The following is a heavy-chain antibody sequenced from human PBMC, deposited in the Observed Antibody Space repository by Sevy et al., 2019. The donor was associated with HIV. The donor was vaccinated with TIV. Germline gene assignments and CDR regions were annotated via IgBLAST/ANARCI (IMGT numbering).Heavy chain of an antibody. V-gene: IGHV1-2*04. CDR1: GYTFTGYY. J-gene: IGHJ6*02. D-gene: IGHD2-8*01. Sequence: ASVKVSCKASGYTFTGYYMHWVRQAPGQGLEWMGWINPNSGGTNYAQKFQGWVTMTRGTSISTAYMELSRLRSDDTAVYYWARDYHGVTERDYYYYYGMDVWGQGTTVTVSS. CDR2: INPNSGGT. CDR3: ARDYHGVTERDYYYYYGMDV.